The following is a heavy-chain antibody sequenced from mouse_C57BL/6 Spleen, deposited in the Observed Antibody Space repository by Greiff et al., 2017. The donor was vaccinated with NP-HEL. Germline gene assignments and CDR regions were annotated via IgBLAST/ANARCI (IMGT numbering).Heavy chain of an antibody. J-gene: IGHJ4*01. CDR3: ARPTGTNYAMDY. Sequence: EVQLQQSGPVLVKPGASVKMSCKASGYTFTDYYMNWVKQSHGKSLEWIGVINPYNGGTSYNQKVKGKATLTVDKSSSTAYMELNSLTSEDSAVYYCARPTGTNYAMDYWGQGTSVTVSS. CDR2: INPYNGGT. V-gene: IGHV1-19*01. D-gene: IGHD2-10*01. CDR1: GYTFTDYY.